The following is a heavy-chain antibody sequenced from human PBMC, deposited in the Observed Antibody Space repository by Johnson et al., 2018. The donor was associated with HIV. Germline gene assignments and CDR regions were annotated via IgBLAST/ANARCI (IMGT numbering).Heavy chain of an antibody. CDR2: IRYDGSNK. J-gene: IGHJ3*02. D-gene: IGHD6-19*01. CDR3: ANKPEQWLVSDDAFDI. Sequence: QVQLVESGGGVVQPGGSLRLSCAASGFTFSSYGMHWVRQAPGKGLEWVAFIRYDGSNKYYADSVKGRFTISRDNSKNTLYLQMNSLRAEDTAVYYCANKPEQWLVSDDAFDIWGQVTMVTVSS. CDR1: GFTFSSYG. V-gene: IGHV3-30*02.